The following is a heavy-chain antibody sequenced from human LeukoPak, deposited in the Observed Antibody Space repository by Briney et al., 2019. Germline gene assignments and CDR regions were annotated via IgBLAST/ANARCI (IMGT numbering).Heavy chain of an antibody. D-gene: IGHD6-19*01. J-gene: IGHJ4*02. CDR2: IPDDGSEK. CDR3: VKDTPNNSGWDY. V-gene: IGHV3-30*18. CDR1: GFTFTDFG. Sequence: GRSLRLSCAASGFTFTDFGMHWVRQAPGKGLEWVAFIPDDGSEKFYVGSVKGRFTISRDNFKNTLYLQMNSLRTEDTAVYYCVKDTPNNSGWDYWGQGTLVTVSS.